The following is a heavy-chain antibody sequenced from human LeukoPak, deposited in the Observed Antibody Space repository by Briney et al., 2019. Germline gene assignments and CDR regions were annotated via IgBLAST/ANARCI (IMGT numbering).Heavy chain of an antibody. V-gene: IGHV4-4*07. D-gene: IGHD2-2*02. J-gene: IGHJ4*02. CDR2: IYTSGST. CDR1: GGSISSYY. Sequence: PSETLSLTCTVSGGSISSYYWSWIRQPAGKGLEWIGRIYTSGSTNYNPSLKSRVTMSVDTSKNQFSLKLSSVTAADTAVYYCARDGEDIVVVPAAIDYWGQGTLVTVSS. CDR3: ARDGEDIVVVPAAIDY.